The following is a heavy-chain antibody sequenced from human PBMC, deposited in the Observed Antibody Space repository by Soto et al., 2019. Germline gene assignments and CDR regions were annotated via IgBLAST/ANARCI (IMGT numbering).Heavy chain of an antibody. CDR3: ARGGSAERQTDGDSYHYYPMDV. J-gene: IGHJ6*02. Sequence: GGSLRLSCVGSGFTFSTYSINWVRQAPGKGLEWVSSISSRSDIYYADSVKGRFTISRDNAKNSVSLQMNSLRAEDTAVYYCARGGSAERQTDGDSYHYYPMDVWGQGTTVTVSS. CDR2: ISSRSDI. V-gene: IGHV3-21*01. CDR1: GFTFSTYS. D-gene: IGHD3-22*01.